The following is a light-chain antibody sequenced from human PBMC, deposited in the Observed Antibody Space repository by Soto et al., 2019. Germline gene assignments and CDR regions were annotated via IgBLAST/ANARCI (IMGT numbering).Light chain of an antibody. J-gene: IGLJ2*01. Sequence: QSVLTQPAPVSGSPGQSITISCTGSSSDVGAYNYVSWYQQHPGKAPRLMIYEVTNRPSGVSNRFSGSKSGNTASLTISGLRAEDEADCYCSSYTSGSTLVVFGGGTKLTVL. CDR1: SSDVGAYNY. CDR3: SSYTSGSTLVV. CDR2: EVT. V-gene: IGLV2-14*01.